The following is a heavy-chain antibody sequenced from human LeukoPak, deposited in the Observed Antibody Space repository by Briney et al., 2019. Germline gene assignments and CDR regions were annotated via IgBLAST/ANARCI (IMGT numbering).Heavy chain of an antibody. CDR1: GFTFSSYG. CDR2: ISYDGSNK. D-gene: IGHD3-22*01. CDR3: AKDVHRYYDSSGYYPGDY. Sequence: PGGSLRLSCAASGFTFSSYGMHWVRQAPGKGLEWVAVISYDGSNKYYADSVKGRFTISRDNSKNTLYLQMNSLRPEDTAVYYCAKDVHRYYDSSGYYPGDYWGQGTLVTVSS. V-gene: IGHV3-30*18. J-gene: IGHJ4*02.